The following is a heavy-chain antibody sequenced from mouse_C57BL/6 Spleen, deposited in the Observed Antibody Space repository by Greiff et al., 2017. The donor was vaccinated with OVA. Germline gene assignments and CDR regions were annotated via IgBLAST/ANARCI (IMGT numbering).Heavy chain of an antibody. V-gene: IGHV2-2*01. CDR2: IWSGGST. CDR1: GFSLTSYG. D-gene: IGHD1-1*01. J-gene: IGHJ4*01. CDR3: ARKTTVVEGYAMDY. Sequence: VKLEESGPGLVQPSQSLSITCTVSGFSLTSYGVHWVRQSPGKGLEWLGVIWSGGSTDYNAAFISRLSISKDNSKSQVFFKMNSLQADDTAIYYCARKTTVVEGYAMDYWGQGTSVTVSS.